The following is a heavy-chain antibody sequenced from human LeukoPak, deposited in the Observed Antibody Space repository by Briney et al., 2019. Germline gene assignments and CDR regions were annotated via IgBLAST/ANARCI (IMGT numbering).Heavy chain of an antibody. CDR2: ISYDGSNK. CDR1: GFTFSSYG. V-gene: IGHV3-30*18. CDR3: AKEAAFGGVIVLGSIEYFDY. J-gene: IGHJ4*02. Sequence: GGSLRLSCAASGFTFSSYGMHWVRQAPGKGLEWVAVISYDGSNKYHADSVKGRFTISRDNSKNTLYLQMNSLRAEDTAVYYCAKEAAFGGVIVLGSIEYFDYWGQGTLVTVSS. D-gene: IGHD3-16*02.